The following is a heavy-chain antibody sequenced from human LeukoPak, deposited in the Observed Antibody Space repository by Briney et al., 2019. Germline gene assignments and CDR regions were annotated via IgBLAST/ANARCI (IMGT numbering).Heavy chain of an antibody. CDR2: IYHSGNT. CDR1: GGSISSGGYY. CDR3: VRAGRANWEVQVDY. J-gene: IGHJ4*02. Sequence: PSETLSLTCTVSGGSISSGGYYWSWIRQPPGKGLEWIGYIYHSGNTNYNPSLKSRVTISVDTSKNQFSLRLSSVTAADTAVYYCVRAGRANWEVQVDYWGQGTLVTVSS. D-gene: IGHD1-26*01. V-gene: IGHV4-61*08.